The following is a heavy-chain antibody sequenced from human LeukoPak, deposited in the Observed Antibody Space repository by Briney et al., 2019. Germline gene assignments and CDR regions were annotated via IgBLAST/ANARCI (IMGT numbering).Heavy chain of an antibody. CDR2: ISSYGDST. CDR1: GFTFSSYA. V-gene: IGHV3-64*02. J-gene: IGHJ6*02. Sequence: GGSLRLSCAASGFTFSSYAMHRVRQAPGKGLEYVSAISSYGDSTYYADSVKGRCTISRDNSKNTLYLQMGSLRAEDMAVYYCARGNRGNYYYGMDVWGQGTTVTVSS. CDR3: ARGNRGNYYYGMDV.